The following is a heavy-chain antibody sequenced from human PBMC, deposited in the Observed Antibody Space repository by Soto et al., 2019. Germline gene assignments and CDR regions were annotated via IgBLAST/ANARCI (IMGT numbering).Heavy chain of an antibody. Sequence: GGSLRLSCAASGFTFSSYGMTWVRQAPGKGLEWVSFSSATGAGTYYADSVKGRFTISRGNSKNTLYLQMTSLRADDTAVYYCAKDRRAGGNYGFYSDFWGQGALVSVSS. CDR1: GFTFSSYG. V-gene: IGHV3-23*01. CDR3: AKDRRAGGNYGFYSDF. J-gene: IGHJ4*02. D-gene: IGHD1-7*01. CDR2: SSATGAGT.